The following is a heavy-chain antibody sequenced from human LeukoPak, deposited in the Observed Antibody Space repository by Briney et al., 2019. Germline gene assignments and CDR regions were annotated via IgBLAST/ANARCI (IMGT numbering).Heavy chain of an antibody. J-gene: IGHJ4*02. Sequence: ASVTVSCKASGYTFTSYGISWVRQAPGQGLEWMGWISAYNGNTNYAQKLQGRVTMTTDTSTSTAYMELRSLRSDDTAVYYFARGLYCSGGRCYYYFDYWGPGTLVTVSS. CDR3: ARGLYCSGGRCYYYFDY. D-gene: IGHD2-15*01. V-gene: IGHV1-18*01. CDR1: GYTFTSYG. CDR2: ISAYNGNT.